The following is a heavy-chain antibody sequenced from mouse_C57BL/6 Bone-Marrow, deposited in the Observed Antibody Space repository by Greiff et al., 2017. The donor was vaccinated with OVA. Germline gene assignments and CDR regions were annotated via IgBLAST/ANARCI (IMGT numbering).Heavy chain of an antibody. CDR3: ARGGDYYAVDY. Sequence: VKLQQSGAELARPGASVKLSCKASGYTFTSYGISWVKQRTGQGLEWIGEFYPRSGNTYYNEKFKGKATLTADKSSSTAYRELRRRTSEDSAVYFCARGGDYYAVDYWGQGTSVTVSS. J-gene: IGHJ4*01. CDR2: FYPRSGNT. V-gene: IGHV1-81*01. CDR1: GYTFTSYG.